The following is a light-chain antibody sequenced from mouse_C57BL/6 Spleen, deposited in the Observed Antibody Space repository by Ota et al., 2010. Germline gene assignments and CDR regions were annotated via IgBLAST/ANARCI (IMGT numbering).Light chain of an antibody. J-gene: IGKJ4*01. V-gene: IGKV6-23*01. Sequence: DIVMTQSHKFMSTSVGDRVSITCKASQDVGTAVAWYQQKPGQSPKALIYWASTRHTGVPDRFTGSGSGTDFTLTISNVQSEDLADYFCQQYSSYPFTFGSGTKLEIK. CDR3: QQYSSYPFT. CDR2: WAS. CDR1: QDVGTA.